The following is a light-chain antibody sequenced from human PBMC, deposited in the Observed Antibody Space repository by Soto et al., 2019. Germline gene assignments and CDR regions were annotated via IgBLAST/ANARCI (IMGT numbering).Light chain of an antibody. CDR3: QQSYSRPRT. V-gene: IGKV1-39*01. Sequence: DIQMSQSPSTLSSCVGDRVTITCRASQTITKYLNWYQQEPGKAPKLLIYAASSLQSGVPSRFSGSGSGTDFTLTISSLQPEDFATYYCQQSYSRPRTFGQGTKVDIK. CDR2: AAS. J-gene: IGKJ1*01. CDR1: QTITKY.